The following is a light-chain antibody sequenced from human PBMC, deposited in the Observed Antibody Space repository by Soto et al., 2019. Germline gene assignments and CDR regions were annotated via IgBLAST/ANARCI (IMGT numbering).Light chain of an antibody. CDR1: QSVLYSSNNKNY. CDR3: QHYGGVWT. J-gene: IGKJ1*01. Sequence: DIVMTQSPDSLSVSLGERATINCKSSQSVLYSSNNKNYLAWYQQKPGKAPKVLIYDASSLESGVPSRFSGSGSATEFILTISSLQPDDFATYHCQHYGGVWTFGQGTKVDIK. V-gene: IGKV4-1*01. CDR2: DAS.